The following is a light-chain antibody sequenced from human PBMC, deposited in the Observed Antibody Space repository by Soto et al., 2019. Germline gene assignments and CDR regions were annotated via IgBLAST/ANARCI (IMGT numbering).Light chain of an antibody. CDR2: GAS. CDR1: QSVSSSY. J-gene: IGKJ2*01. V-gene: IGKV3-20*01. CDR3: QQYGSSYT. Sequence: EIVLTQSPGTLSLSPGERATLSCRASQSVSSSYLAWYQQKPGQAPRLLIYGASSRATGIPGRFSGSGSGTVFTLTISRLEPEEYAVYYCQQYGSSYTFGQGTKLEIK.